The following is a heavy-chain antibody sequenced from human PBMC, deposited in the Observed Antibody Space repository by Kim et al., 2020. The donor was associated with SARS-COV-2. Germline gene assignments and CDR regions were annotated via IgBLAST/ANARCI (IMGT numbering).Heavy chain of an antibody. Sequence: SETLSLTCAVYGGSFSGYYWSWIRQPPGKGLEWIGEINHSGSTNYNPSLKSRVTISVDTSKNQFSLKLSSVTAADTAVYYCARARPNYRDRYFDYWGQGTLVTVSS. CDR2: INHSGST. J-gene: IGHJ4*02. CDR1: GGSFSGYY. CDR3: ARARPNYRDRYFDY. D-gene: IGHD4-4*01. V-gene: IGHV4-34*01.